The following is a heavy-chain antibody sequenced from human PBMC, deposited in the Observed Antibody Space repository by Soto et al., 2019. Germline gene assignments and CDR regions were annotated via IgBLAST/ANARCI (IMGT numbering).Heavy chain of an antibody. CDR3: AKTAAGGKNYYGMDV. V-gene: IGHV5-51*01. CDR2: IYPGDSDT. CDR1: GYSFTSYW. D-gene: IGHD6-13*01. J-gene: IGHJ6*02. Sequence: PGESLKISCKGSGYSFTSYWIGWARQMPGKGLEWMGIIYPGDSDTRYSPSFQGQVTISADKSISTAYLQWSSLKASDTAIYYCAKTAAGGKNYYGMDVWGQGTTVTVSS.